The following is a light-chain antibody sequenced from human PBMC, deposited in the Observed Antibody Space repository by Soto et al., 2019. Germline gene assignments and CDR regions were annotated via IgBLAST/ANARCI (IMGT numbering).Light chain of an antibody. J-gene: IGLJ3*02. CDR3: AAWDDSLNGYGV. V-gene: IGLV1-44*01. CDR1: SSIIGSNT. Sequence: QPVLTQPPSASGTPGQWVTISCSASSSIIGSNTVNWYQQLPGAAPKLLISSNNQRPSVVPDRLSGSKSGTSASLAISWLQSEDEADYSCAAWDDSLNGYGVFGGGTKLTVL. CDR2: SNN.